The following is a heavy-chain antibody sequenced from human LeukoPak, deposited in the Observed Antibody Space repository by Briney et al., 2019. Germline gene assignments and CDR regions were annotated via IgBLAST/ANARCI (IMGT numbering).Heavy chain of an antibody. CDR2: IRFDGSNK. CDR1: GFTFSSFG. Sequence: PGGSLRLSCGASGFTFSSFGMHWVRQAPGKGLEWVAFIRFDGSNKYYADSVKGRFTISRDNSKNTLFLQVNSLRAEDTAVYYCARTNYNYGSGSSLDYWGQGTLVTVSS. CDR3: ARTNYNYGSGSSLDY. D-gene: IGHD3-10*01. V-gene: IGHV3-30*02. J-gene: IGHJ4*02.